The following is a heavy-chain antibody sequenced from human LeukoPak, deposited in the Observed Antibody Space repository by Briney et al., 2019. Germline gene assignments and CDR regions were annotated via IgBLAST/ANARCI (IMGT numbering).Heavy chain of an antibody. J-gene: IGHJ4*02. CDR3: ARVMNYYDSSGYSLDY. V-gene: IGHV3-64*01. D-gene: IGHD3-22*01. Sequence: GGSLRLSCAASGFTFGSYAMHWVRQAPGKGLEYVSAISSNGGSTYYANSVKGRFTISRDNSKNTLYLQMGSLRAEDMAVYYCARVMNYYDSSGYSLDYWGQGTLVTVSS. CDR1: GFTFGSYA. CDR2: ISSNGGST.